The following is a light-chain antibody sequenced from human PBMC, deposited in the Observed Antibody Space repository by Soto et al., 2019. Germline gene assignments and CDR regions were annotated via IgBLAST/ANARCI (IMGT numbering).Light chain of an antibody. CDR2: DVN. V-gene: IGLV2-11*01. CDR3: CSYAGSYSYA. CDR1: SSDVGGFNS. Sequence: QSALTQPRSVSGSPGQSVTISCTGTSSDVGGFNSVSWYQQHPGKAPKLMIYDVNKRPSGVPDRFSGSKSGSMASLTISGLQAEDEADYYCCSYAGSYSYAFATGTKVTVL. J-gene: IGLJ1*01.